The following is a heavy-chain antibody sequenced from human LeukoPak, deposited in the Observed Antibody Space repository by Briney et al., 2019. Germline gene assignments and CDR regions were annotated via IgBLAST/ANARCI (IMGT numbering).Heavy chain of an antibody. D-gene: IGHD4-11*01. J-gene: IGHJ6*03. CDR2: ISYGGVT. V-gene: IGHV4-59*01. CDR1: GGSISSYS. Sequence: SETLSLTCTVSGGSISSYSWSWLRQPPGKGLEWIGYISYGGVTNYSPSLKSRVTISLDTSKRQFSLELGSVTAADTAMYYCARRSTVTTRDIFYYYMDVWGKGTTVTVSS. CDR3: ARRSTVTTRDIFYYYMDV.